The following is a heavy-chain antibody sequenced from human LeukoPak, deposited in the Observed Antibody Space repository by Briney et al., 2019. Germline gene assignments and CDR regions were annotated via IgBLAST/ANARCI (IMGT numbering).Heavy chain of an antibody. D-gene: IGHD6-13*01. CDR1: GGSISSGSYY. J-gene: IGHJ5*02. CDR3: ARALQLSIAAAGIGFDP. CDR2: IYTSGST. Sequence: SQTLSLTCTVSGGSISSGSYYWSWIRQPAGKGLEWIGRIYTSGSTNYNPSLKSRVTISVDTSKNQFSLKLSSVTAADTAVYYCARALQLSIAAAGIGFDPWGQGTLVTVSS. V-gene: IGHV4-61*02.